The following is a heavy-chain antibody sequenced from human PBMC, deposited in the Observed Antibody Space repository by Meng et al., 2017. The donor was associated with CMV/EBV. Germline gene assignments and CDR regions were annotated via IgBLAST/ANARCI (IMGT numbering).Heavy chain of an antibody. Sequence: GESLKISCAASGFTVTSNYMSWVRQAPGKGLEWVSVIYSGGSAYFADSVKGRFTISRDNSKNTVFLQMNSLRAEDTAVYYCARVLHSSSAYGMDVRGQGTTVTVSS. D-gene: IGHD6-6*01. J-gene: IGHJ6*02. CDR1: GFTVTSNY. CDR2: IYSGGSA. CDR3: ARVLHSSSAYGMDV. V-gene: IGHV3-53*01.